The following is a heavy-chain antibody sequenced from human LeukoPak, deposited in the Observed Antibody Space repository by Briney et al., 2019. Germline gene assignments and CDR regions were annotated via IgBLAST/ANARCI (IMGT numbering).Heavy chain of an antibody. Sequence: TSETLSLTCAVYGGSFSGYYWSWIRQPPGKGLEWIGEINHSGSTNYNPSLKSRVTISVNTSKNQFSLKLSSVTAADTAVFYCARGGSSWYNGPFDYWGQGTLVTVFS. D-gene: IGHD6-13*01. CDR2: INHSGST. J-gene: IGHJ4*02. CDR3: ARGGSSWYNGPFDY. CDR1: GGSFSGYY. V-gene: IGHV4-34*01.